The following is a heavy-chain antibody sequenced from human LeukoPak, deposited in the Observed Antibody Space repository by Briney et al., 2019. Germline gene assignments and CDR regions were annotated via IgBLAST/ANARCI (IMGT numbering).Heavy chain of an antibody. CDR3: AGHHPRNTVDF. Sequence: SETLSLTCTVSGGSISSYYWSWIRQPPGKGLEWIAYISDIGSINYNPSLKSPVTISLDTSKNQLSLKLRSVTAADTAVYYCAGHHPRNTVDFWGQGTLVTVSS. CDR1: GGSISSYY. V-gene: IGHV4-59*08. CDR2: ISDIGSI. D-gene: IGHD2/OR15-2a*01. J-gene: IGHJ4*02.